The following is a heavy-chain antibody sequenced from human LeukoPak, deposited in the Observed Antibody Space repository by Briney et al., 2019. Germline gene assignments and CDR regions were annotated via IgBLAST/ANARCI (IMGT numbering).Heavy chain of an antibody. CDR2: VSYSGTP. CDR1: GYSINNYY. CDR3: ARGPISGTAHFDY. J-gene: IGHJ4*02. Sequence: SETLSLTCTVSGYSINNYYSSWIRQPPGKGLERIGYVSYSGTPDYNPSLKSRVTISLDTSKNQFSLNLSSVTAADTAVYYCARGPISGTAHFDYWGQGTLVSVSS. V-gene: IGHV4-59*12. D-gene: IGHD5-18*01.